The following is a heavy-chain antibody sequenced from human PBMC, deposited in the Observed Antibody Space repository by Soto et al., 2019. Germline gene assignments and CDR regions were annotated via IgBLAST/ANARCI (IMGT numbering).Heavy chain of an antibody. CDR2: IYWDDDN. CDR3: AHFRYCISTSCPENWFDP. Sequence: QITLKESGPTLVKPTQTLTLTCTFSGFSLSTSGVGVGWIRQPPGKALEWLALIYWDDDNRYSPSLKSRLTITKDTAKNMVVLTMTNMDPVDTATYYCAHFRYCISTSCPENWFDPWGQGTLVTVSS. J-gene: IGHJ5*02. CDR1: GFSLSTSGVG. V-gene: IGHV2-5*02. D-gene: IGHD2-2*01.